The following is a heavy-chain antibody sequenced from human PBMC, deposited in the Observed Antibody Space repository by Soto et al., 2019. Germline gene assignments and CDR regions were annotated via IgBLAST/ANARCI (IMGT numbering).Heavy chain of an antibody. Sequence: VGSLRLSCSASGFTFSSYAMSWVRQAPGKGLEWVSAISGSGGSTYYADSVKGRFTISRDNSKNTLYLQMNSLRAEDTAVYYCAKAARDSSGYYGAVSYDYYYGMDVWGQGTTVTVSS. CDR3: AKAARDSSGYYGAVSYDYYYGMDV. CDR1: GFTFSSYA. D-gene: IGHD3-22*01. V-gene: IGHV3-23*01. J-gene: IGHJ6*02. CDR2: ISGSGGST.